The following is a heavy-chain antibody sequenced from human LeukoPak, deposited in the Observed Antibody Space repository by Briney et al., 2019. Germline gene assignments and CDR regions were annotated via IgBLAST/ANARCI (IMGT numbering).Heavy chain of an antibody. V-gene: IGHV4-34*01. D-gene: IGHD3-3*01. CDR2: NNHSGST. CDR1: GGSFSGYY. J-gene: IGHJ4*02. CDR3: ASYRYDFWSGYSDAFDY. Sequence: SETLSLTCAVYGGSFSGYYWSWIRQPPGKRLEWIGENNHSGSTNYNPSLKSRVTISVDTSKNQFSLKLSSVTAADTAVYYFASYRYDFWSGYSDAFDYWGQGTMVTVSS.